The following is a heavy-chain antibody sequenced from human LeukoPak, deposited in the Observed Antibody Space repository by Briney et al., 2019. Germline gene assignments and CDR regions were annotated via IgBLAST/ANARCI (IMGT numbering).Heavy chain of an antibody. V-gene: IGHV3-21*05. CDR3: ARAKWLVTPFDY. CDR2: ISSSSSYT. Sequence: PGGSLRLSCAASGFTFSSYVMNWVRQAPGKGLEWISYISSSSSYTNYADSVKGRFTISRDNAKNSLYLQMNSLRAEDTAVYYCARAKWLVTPFDYWGQGTLVTVSS. J-gene: IGHJ4*02. CDR1: GFTFSSYV. D-gene: IGHD6-19*01.